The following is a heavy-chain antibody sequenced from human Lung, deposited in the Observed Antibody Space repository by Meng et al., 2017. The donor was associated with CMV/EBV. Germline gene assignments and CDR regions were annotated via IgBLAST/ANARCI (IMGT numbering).Heavy chain of an antibody. Sequence: SXAASDFTVSSNYMSWVRQAPGKGLEWASLIYSGGTTYYADSVKGRFTISRDNSKNTLYLQMNGLRAEDTAVYYCTRVFGSGSQRYGGYYGMDVWGQGXTVTVSS. CDR3: TRVFGSGSQRYGGYYGMDV. D-gene: IGHD3-10*01. J-gene: IGHJ6*02. CDR1: DFTVSSNY. CDR2: IYSGGTT. V-gene: IGHV3-53*01.